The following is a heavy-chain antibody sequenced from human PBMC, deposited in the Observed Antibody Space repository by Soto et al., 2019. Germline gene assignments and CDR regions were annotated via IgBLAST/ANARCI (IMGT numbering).Heavy chain of an antibody. CDR1: GPSTTSYS. CDR3: VIFTVTTLVGWFDP. D-gene: IGHD4-17*01. Sequence: PPETLSLTCTLSGPSTTSYSWSWIRPLPGNGLEWIGYIYYSGSTTNNPSLKSRVTISVDTSKNQFSLKLSSVAAADPVVYFCVIFTVTTLVGWFDPWGQGTLVTVSS. CDR2: IYYSGST. V-gene: IGHV4-59*01. J-gene: IGHJ5*02.